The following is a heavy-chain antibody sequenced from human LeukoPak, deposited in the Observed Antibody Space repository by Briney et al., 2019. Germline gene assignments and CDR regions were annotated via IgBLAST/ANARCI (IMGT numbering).Heavy chain of an antibody. V-gene: IGHV4-61*02. J-gene: IGHJ4*02. CDR1: GGSISSGSYY. D-gene: IGHD1-1*01. CDR3: ARGQLFDY. CDR2: IYTSGST. Sequence: PSQTLSLTCTVSGGSISSGSYYWSWIRQPAGKGLEWIGRIYTSGSTNYNPSLKSRVTMSVDTSKNQFSLKLSSVTAADTAVYYCARGQLFDYWGQGTLVTVSS.